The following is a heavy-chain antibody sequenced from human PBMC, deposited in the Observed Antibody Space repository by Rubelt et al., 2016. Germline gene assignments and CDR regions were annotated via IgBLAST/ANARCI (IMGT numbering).Heavy chain of an antibody. CDR1: GYTFTGYY. D-gene: IGHD6-19*01. Sequence: QVQLVQSGAEVKKPGASVKVSCKASGYTFTGYYMHWVRQAPGQGLEWMGWINPNSGNTGYAQKFQGRGTMTRKTSISAAYRELGSLRSEDTAVYYCARVEGRQWLVLAHFQQWGQGTLVTVSS. V-gene: IGHV1-8*02. CDR2: INPNSGNT. CDR3: ARVEGRQWLVLAHFQQ. J-gene: IGHJ1*01.